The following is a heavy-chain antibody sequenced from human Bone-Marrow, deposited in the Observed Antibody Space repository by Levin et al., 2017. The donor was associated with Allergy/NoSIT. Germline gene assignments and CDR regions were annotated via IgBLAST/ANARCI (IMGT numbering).Heavy chain of an antibody. CDR1: GFTFSTYT. CDR3: ARGHEMVTRHFDY. J-gene: IGHJ4*02. D-gene: IGHD2-21*02. Sequence: KPGGSLRLSCAASGFTFSTYTMNWVRQAPGKGLEWVSSISYNSASIFYADSVKGRSTISRDNAENSLYLQMNSLRAEDTAVYYCARGHEMVTRHFDYWGQGTLVTVSS. V-gene: IGHV3-21*01. CDR2: ISYNSASI.